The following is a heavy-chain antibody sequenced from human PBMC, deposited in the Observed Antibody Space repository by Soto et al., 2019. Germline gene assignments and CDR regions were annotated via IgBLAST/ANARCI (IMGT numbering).Heavy chain of an antibody. D-gene: IGHD3-10*01. J-gene: IGHJ4*02. CDR1: GGSFSGYY. CDR2: INHSGST. CDR3: ARAALYYYGSGTTHFDY. V-gene: IGHV4-34*01. Sequence: QVQLQQWGAGLLKPSETLSLTCAVYGGSFSGYYWSWIRQPPGKGLEWIGEINHSGSTNYNPSLKSRVTISVATSKNQFSLKLSSVTAADTAVYYCARAALYYYGSGTTHFDYWGQGTLVTVSS.